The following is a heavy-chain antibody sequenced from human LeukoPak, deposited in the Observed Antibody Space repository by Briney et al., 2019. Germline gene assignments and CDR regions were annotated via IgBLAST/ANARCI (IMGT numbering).Heavy chain of an antibody. CDR1: GASITSYY. D-gene: IGHD1-26*01. CDR3: ARGALGFDY. V-gene: IGHV4-59*01. CDR2: IYYSGST. Sequence: PSETLSLTCTVSGASITSYYWSWIRQPPGKGLEWIGYIYYSGSTNYNPSLKSRVTISVDTSKNQFSLKLSSVTAADTAVYYCARGALGFDYWGQGTLVTVSS. J-gene: IGHJ4*02.